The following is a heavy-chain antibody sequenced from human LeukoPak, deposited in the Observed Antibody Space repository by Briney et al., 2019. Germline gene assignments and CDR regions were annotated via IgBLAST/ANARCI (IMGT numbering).Heavy chain of an antibody. CDR1: GGTFSSYT. CDR2: IIPILGIA. D-gene: IGHD6-13*01. V-gene: IGHV1-69*02. Sequence: SVKVSCKASGGTFSSYTISWVRQAPGQGLEWMGRIIPILGIANYAQKFQGRVTITADESTSTAYMELSSLRSEDTAVYYCARGPLYSSNFDYWGQGTLVTVSS. CDR3: ARGPLYSSNFDY. J-gene: IGHJ4*02.